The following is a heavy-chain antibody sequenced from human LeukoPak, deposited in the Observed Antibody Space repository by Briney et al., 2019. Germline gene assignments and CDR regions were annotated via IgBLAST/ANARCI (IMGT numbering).Heavy chain of an antibody. CDR2: ISANGGRT. Sequence: GGSLRRSCSASGFTFNIYALHWVRQAPGKGLEYVSGISANGGRTYNADSVKGRFTISRDNSENMLFLQMSSLTPEDTARNYWVNLGQWLVPDYYFGVDVWGQGTTGTVSS. J-gene: IGHJ6*02. CDR3: VNLGQWLVPDYYFGVDV. D-gene: IGHD6-19*01. CDR1: GFTFNIYA. V-gene: IGHV3-64D*06.